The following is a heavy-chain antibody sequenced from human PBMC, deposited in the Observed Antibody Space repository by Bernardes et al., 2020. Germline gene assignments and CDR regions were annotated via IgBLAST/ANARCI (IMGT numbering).Heavy chain of an antibody. CDR3: ARASYDDSLYFDY. CDR1: GYTFTDYY. CDR2: INPNSGGT. J-gene: IGHJ4*02. D-gene: IGHD3-9*01. V-gene: IGHV1-2*06. Sequence: SVKVSCKASGYTFTDYYIHWVRQAPGQGLEWLGRINPNSGGTNYAQKFQGRVTMTRDTSINTADMELSRLTSDDTAVYYCARASYDDSLYFDYWGQGTLVTVAS.